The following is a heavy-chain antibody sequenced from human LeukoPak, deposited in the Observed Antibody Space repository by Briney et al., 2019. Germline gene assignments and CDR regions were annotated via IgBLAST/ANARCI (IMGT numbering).Heavy chain of an antibody. J-gene: IGHJ3*02. Sequence: GGSLRLSCTASGFSFSSYEMNWVRQAPGKGLEWVSYISSSGSTIYYADSVKGRFTISRDNAKNSLYLQMNSLRAEDTALYYCAREGSSGFQRDDAFDMWGQGTMVTVSS. V-gene: IGHV3-48*03. CDR2: ISSSGSTI. CDR1: GFSFSSYE. D-gene: IGHD6-19*01. CDR3: AREGSSGFQRDDAFDM.